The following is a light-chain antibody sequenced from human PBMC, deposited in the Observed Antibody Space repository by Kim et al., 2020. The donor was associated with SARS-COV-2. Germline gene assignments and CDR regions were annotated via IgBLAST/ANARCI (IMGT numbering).Light chain of an antibody. CDR3: QQYTKWPLT. Sequence: EIVMTQSPVTLSLSPGERATLSCRASQSVSSNLAWYQQKPGQAPRVLIYGASTRATGIPARFSGSGSGTEFTLTISSLQSEDFAVYYCQQYTKWPLTFGGGTKVDIK. V-gene: IGKV3-15*01. J-gene: IGKJ4*01. CDR1: QSVSSN. CDR2: GAS.